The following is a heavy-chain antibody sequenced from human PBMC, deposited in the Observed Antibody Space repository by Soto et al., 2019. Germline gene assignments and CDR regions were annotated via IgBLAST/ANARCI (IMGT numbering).Heavy chain of an antibody. Sequence: GGSLRLSCAASGFTFSSYAMSWVRQAPGKGLEWVSAISGSGGSTYYADSVKGRFTISRDNSKNTLYLQMNSLRAEDTAVYYCAKGAQRLRYFDWRSPFDYWGQGTLVTVSS. CDR3: AKGAQRLRYFDWRSPFDY. J-gene: IGHJ4*02. CDR1: GFTFSSYA. V-gene: IGHV3-23*01. CDR2: ISGSGGST. D-gene: IGHD3-9*01.